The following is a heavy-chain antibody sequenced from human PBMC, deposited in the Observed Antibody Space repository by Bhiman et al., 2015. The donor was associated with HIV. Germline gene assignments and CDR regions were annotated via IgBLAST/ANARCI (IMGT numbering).Heavy chain of an antibody. CDR3: TTGNNNFWSGSRFDY. CDR2: IKSKTDGETT. D-gene: IGHD3-3*01. J-gene: IGHJ4*02. Sequence: EVQLVESGGGFVQPGGSLRLSCAASGFTFINAWMSWVRQAPGKGLEWVGRIKSKTDGETTDYAAPVKGRFTMSRDDSKNTVYLQMNSLKTEDTAVYYCTTGNNNFWSGSRFDYWGQGTLVTVSS. V-gene: IGHV3-15*01. CDR1: GFTFINAW.